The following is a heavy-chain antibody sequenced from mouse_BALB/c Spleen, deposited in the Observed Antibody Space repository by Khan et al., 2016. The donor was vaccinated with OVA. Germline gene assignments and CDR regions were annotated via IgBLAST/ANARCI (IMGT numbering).Heavy chain of an antibody. CDR3: ARRGYDYGRGALFAY. J-gene: IGHJ3*01. V-gene: IGHV2-2*02. CDR1: GFSLTNYS. Sequence: QVQLKESGPGLVQPSQSLSITCTVSGFSLTNYSVHWVRQSPGKGLEWLGVIWSAGSIDYNVAFISRLTTRKVHSRSQVFFKMNSLQPNDTAIYCCARRGYDYGRGALFAYWGQGTLVTVSA. CDR2: IWSAGSI. D-gene: IGHD2-4*01.